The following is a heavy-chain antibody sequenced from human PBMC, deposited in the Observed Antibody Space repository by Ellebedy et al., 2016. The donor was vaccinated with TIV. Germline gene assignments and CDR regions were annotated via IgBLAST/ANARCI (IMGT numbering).Heavy chain of an antibody. CDR1: GYTLTELS. CDR2: FDPEDGET. D-gene: IGHD5-12*01. J-gene: IGHJ6*02. Sequence: ASVKVSCXVSGYTLTELSMHWVRQAPGKGLEWMGGFDPEDGETIYAQKFQGRVTMTEDTSTDTAYMELSSLRSEDTAVYYCATDQPGYSGYDWDGGRNYYYGMDVWGQGTTVTVSS. V-gene: IGHV1-24*01. CDR3: ATDQPGYSGYDWDGGRNYYYGMDV.